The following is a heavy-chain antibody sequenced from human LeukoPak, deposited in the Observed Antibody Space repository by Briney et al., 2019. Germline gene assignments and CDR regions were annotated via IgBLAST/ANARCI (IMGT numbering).Heavy chain of an antibody. CDR3: GRERFHGSGYQKFDH. CDR2: ISTSSDYI. J-gene: IGHJ4*02. V-gene: IGHV3-21*01. CDR1: GFTFSSYR. Sequence: GGALRLSCAASGFTFSSYRINWVRQAPGKGLEGVSCISTSSDYIYYAPSLKGRFTISRENAKNSLFLQMNSLRVEDTDVYYCGRERFHGSGYQKFDHWGRGILVTVSS. D-gene: IGHD3-10*01.